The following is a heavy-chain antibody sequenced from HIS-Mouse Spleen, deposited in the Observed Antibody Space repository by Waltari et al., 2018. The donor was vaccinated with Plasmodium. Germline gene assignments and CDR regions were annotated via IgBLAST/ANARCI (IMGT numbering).Heavy chain of an antibody. Sequence: QLQLQESGPGLVKPSETLSLTCTVSGGSISSSSYYWGWIRQPPGKGLEWIGSIYYSGSTYYNPSLKSRVTISVDTSKNQFSLKLSSVTAADTAVYYCARDYSWGSGSYPFDYWGQGTLVTVSS. CDR1: GGSISSSSYY. D-gene: IGHD3-10*01. CDR3: ARDYSWGSGSYPFDY. V-gene: IGHV4-39*07. CDR2: IYYSGST. J-gene: IGHJ4*02.